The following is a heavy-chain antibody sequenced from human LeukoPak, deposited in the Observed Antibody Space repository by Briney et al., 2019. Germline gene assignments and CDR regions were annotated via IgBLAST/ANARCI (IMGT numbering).Heavy chain of an antibody. CDR1: GGSISSYY. V-gene: IGHV4-59*01. Sequence: SEILSLTCTVSGGSISSYYWSWIRQPPGKGLEWIGYIYYSGSTNYNPSLKSRVTISVDTSKNQFSLKLSSVTAADTAVYYCARGVEYSSSSGLGYWGQGTLVTVSS. CDR3: ARGVEYSSSSGLGY. CDR2: IYYSGST. D-gene: IGHD6-6*01. J-gene: IGHJ4*02.